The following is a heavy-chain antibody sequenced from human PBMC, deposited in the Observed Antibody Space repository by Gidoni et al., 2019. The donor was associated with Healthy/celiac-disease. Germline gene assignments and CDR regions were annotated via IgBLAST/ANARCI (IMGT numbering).Heavy chain of an antibody. D-gene: IGHD5-12*01. CDR3: ARDHSGGYSGYGTGY. CDR2: ISSSSSYI. Sequence: VQLVESGGGLVKPGGSLRLSCASSGFTLRSYSMTWVRQAPGKGLEWVSSISSSSSYIYYADSVKGRFTISRDNAKNSLYLQMNSLRTEDTAVYYCARDHSGGYSGYGTGYWGQGTLVTVSS. CDR1: GFTLRSYS. V-gene: IGHV3-21*01. J-gene: IGHJ4*02.